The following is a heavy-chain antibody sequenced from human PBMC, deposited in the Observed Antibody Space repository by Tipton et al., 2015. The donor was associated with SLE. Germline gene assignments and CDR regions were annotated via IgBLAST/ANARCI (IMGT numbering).Heavy chain of an antibody. CDR1: GFSFSSYA. V-gene: IGHV3-30*04. D-gene: IGHD4-23*01. Sequence: QLVQSGGGVVQPGRSLRLSCAASGFSFSSYAMHWVRQAPGKGLEWVAVISYDGSNKYYADSVKGRFTISRDNSKNTLYLQMNSLRAEDTAVYYCARDGTVVSGYDYWGQGTLVTVSS. CDR3: ARDGTVVSGYDY. CDR2: ISYDGSNK. J-gene: IGHJ4*02.